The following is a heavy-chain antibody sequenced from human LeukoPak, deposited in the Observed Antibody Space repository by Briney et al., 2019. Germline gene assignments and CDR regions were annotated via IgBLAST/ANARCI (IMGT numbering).Heavy chain of an antibody. Sequence: SGPALVKPTETLTLTCTVSGFSLSNARMGVSWIRQPPGKALEWLAHIFSNDEKSYSTSLKSRLTISKDTSKSQVVLTMTNMDPVDTATYYCARIGDYDFWSGYPVQYYFDYWGQGTLVTVSS. CDR2: IFSNDEK. V-gene: IGHV2-26*01. CDR1: GFSLSNARMG. D-gene: IGHD3-3*01. J-gene: IGHJ4*02. CDR3: ARIGDYDFWSGYPVQYYFDY.